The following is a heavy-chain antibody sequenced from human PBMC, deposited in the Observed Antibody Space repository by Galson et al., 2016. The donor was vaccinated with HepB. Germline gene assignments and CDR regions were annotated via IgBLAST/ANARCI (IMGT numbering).Heavy chain of an antibody. J-gene: IGHJ2*01. V-gene: IGHV4-31*03. CDR2: IFNGGNN. CDR3: ARFPAWRFGELRGFFDL. CDR1: GGSIGSGGFY. D-gene: IGHD3-10*01. Sequence: LSLTCSVSGGSIGSGGFYWNWIRQGPDKGLEWIGYIFNGGNNYYNPSLKSRVLISVDTSKNQFSLHLSSVTAADTAVYYCARFPAWRFGELRGFFDLWGRGTLVTVSS.